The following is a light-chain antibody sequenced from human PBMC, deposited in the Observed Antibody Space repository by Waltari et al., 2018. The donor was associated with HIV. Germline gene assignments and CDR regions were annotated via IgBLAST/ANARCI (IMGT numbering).Light chain of an antibody. V-gene: IGLV2-11*01. J-gene: IGLJ3*02. CDR2: DVN. CDR3: CSYAGSPPWV. Sequence: QSALTQPRSVSGSPGQSVTISCTGTSSDVGGYNYVSWYQQHPGKAPKLMIYDVNKRPSGVPDRYPGSKSGNTASLTISGLQAEDEANYYCCSYAGSPPWVFGGGTKLTVL. CDR1: SSDVGGYNY.